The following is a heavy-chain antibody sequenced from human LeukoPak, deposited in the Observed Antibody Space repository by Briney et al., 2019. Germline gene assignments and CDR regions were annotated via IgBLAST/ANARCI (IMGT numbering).Heavy chain of an antibody. V-gene: IGHV1-2*02. Sequence: ASVKVSCKASGYTFTGYYMHWVRQAPGQGLEWMGWINPNSGGTNHAQKFQGRVTMTRDTSISTAYMELSRLRSDDTAVYYCARERGYYGMDVWGQGTTVTVSS. CDR2: INPNSGGT. CDR1: GYTFTGYY. CDR3: ARERGYYGMDV. J-gene: IGHJ6*02.